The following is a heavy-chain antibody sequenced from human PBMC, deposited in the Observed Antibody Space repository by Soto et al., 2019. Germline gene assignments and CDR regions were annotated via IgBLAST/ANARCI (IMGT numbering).Heavy chain of an antibody. CDR3: ARDLGGPAAEDGYYYYYGMDV. D-gene: IGHD6-13*01. CDR1: GFTVSSNY. J-gene: IGHJ6*02. CDR2: IYSGGST. Sequence: EVQLVESGGGLIQPGGSLRLSCAASGFTVSSNYMSWVRQAPGKGLEWVSVIYSGGSTYYADSVKGRFTISRDNSKNTLYLQMNSLRAEDTAVYYSARDLGGPAAEDGYYYYYGMDVWGQGTTVTVSS. V-gene: IGHV3-53*01.